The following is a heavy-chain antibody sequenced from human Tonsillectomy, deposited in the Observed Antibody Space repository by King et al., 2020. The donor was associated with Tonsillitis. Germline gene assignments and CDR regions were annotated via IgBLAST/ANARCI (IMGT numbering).Heavy chain of an antibody. V-gene: IGHV4-61*02. CDR2: IYTSGST. CDR3: ARVSTHYYYYYMDV. Sequence: QLQESGPGLVKPSQTLSLTCTVSGGSISSGSHYWSWIRQPAGKGLEWIGRIYTSGSTNYNPSLKSRVTMSVDTSKNQFSLKLSSVTAADTAVYYCARVSTHYYYYYMDVWGKGTTVTVSS. J-gene: IGHJ6*03. CDR1: GGSISSGSHY. D-gene: IGHD2-2*01.